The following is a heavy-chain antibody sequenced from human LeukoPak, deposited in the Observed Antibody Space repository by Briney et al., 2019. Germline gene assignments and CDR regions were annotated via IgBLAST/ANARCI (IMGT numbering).Heavy chain of an antibody. CDR1: GFPFSSYW. Sequence: GGSLRLSCVASGFPFSSYWMTWVRQAPGKGLEWVSTIIDSGNSVYYADSVEGRFTISRDNSKNTLYLQMNSLRAGDTAVYYCTKDPIFSGSYGVFDSWGQGTLVTVSS. V-gene: IGHV3-23*01. J-gene: IGHJ4*02. CDR3: TKDPIFSGSYGVFDS. D-gene: IGHD1-26*01. CDR2: IIDSGNSV.